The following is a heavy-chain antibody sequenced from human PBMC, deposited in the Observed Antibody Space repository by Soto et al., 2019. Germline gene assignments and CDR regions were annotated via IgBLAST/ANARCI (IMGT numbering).Heavy chain of an antibody. V-gene: IGHV3-23*01. CDR2: ISGSGRST. J-gene: IGHJ4*02. CDR1: GFTLRTYA. Sequence: GGSLRLSCAASGFTLRTYAMSWVRQAPGKGLEWVSAISGSGRSTYYADSVQGRFTISRDNSKNTLYLQMNSLRAEDTAIYYCAKASSGWIPHYFDYWGQGTLVTVSS. D-gene: IGHD6-19*01. CDR3: AKASSGWIPHYFDY.